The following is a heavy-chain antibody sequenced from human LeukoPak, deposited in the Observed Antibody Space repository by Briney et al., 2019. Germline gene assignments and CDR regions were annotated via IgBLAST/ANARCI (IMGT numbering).Heavy chain of an antibody. Sequence: GGSLRLSCAGSGFTFSSNPLSWVRQAPGKGLEWVSAINPSGGNTYYADSVRGRFTISRDNSKNTLYLQMNTLRAEDTAVYYCATTKQTRRYFDYWGQGTLVTVSS. V-gene: IGHV3-23*01. D-gene: IGHD1-1*01. J-gene: IGHJ4*02. CDR3: ATTKQTRRYFDY. CDR2: INPSGGNT. CDR1: GFTFSSNP.